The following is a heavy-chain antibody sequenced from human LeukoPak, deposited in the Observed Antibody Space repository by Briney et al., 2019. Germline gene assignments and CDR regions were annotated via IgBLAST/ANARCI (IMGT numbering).Heavy chain of an antibody. V-gene: IGHV1-18*01. Sequence: ASVKVSCKASGYTFTNFGISWVRQAPGQGLEWMGWISAYNGNTNYAQRLQGRVTMTTDTSTSTAYMELRSLRSDDTAVYYCARDRDYGDYNTQDLFVYWGQGTLVAVSS. D-gene: IGHD4-17*01. CDR3: ARDRDYGDYNTQDLFVY. CDR1: GYTFTNFG. CDR2: ISAYNGNT. J-gene: IGHJ4*02.